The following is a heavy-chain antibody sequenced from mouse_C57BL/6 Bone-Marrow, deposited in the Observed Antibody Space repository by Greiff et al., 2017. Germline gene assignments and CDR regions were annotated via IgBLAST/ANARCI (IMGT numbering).Heavy chain of an antibody. V-gene: IGHV5-6*01. CDR1: GFTFSSYG. Sequence: EVQRVESGGDLVKPGGSLKLSCAASGFTFSSYGMSWVRQTPDKRLEWVATISSGGSYTYYPDSVKGRFTISRDNAKNTLYLQMSSLKSEDTAMYYCARQGCYAMDYWGQGTSVTVSS. CDR2: ISSGGSYT. J-gene: IGHJ4*01. CDR3: ARQGCYAMDY.